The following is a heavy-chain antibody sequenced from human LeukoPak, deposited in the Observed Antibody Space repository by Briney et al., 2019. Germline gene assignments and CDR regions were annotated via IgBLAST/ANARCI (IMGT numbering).Heavy chain of an antibody. J-gene: IGHJ5*02. CDR2: ISSSGSTI. CDR3: ARALFTIFGVVNEVWFDP. V-gene: IGHV3-11*04. Sequence: GGSLRLSCAASGFTFSDYYMSWIRQAPGKGLEWVSYISSSGSTIYYADSVKGRFTISRDNAKNSLYLQMNSLRAEDTAVYYCARALFTIFGVVNEVWFDPWDQGTLVTVSS. D-gene: IGHD3-3*01. CDR1: GFTFSDYY.